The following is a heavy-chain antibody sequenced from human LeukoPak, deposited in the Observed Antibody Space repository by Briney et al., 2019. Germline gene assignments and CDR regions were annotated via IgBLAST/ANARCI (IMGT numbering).Heavy chain of an antibody. CDR2: ISGSGGST. CDR3: APVPLYYYGSGSS. Sequence: PGGSLRLSCAASGVTFSSYAMSWVRQAPRKGLEWVSGISGSGGSTNYADSVKGRFTISRDNSKNTLYLQMNSLRAEDTAVYYCAPVPLYYYGSGSSWGQGTLVTVSS. J-gene: IGHJ4*02. D-gene: IGHD3-10*01. V-gene: IGHV3-23*01. CDR1: GVTFSSYA.